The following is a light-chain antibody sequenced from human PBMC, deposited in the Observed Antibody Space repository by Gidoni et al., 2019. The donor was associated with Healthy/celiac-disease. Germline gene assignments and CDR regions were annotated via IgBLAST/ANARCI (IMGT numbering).Light chain of an antibody. Sequence: DIVMTQSPKSLAVSLGERATINCKSSLSVLYSSNNKNYLAWYQQKPGQPPKLLIYWASTRESGVPDRFSGSGSGTDFTLTISSLQAEDVAVYYCQQYYSTPLTFGGGTKVTIK. CDR3: QQYYSTPLT. CDR1: LSVLYSSNNKNY. CDR2: WAS. V-gene: IGKV4-1*01. J-gene: IGKJ4*01.